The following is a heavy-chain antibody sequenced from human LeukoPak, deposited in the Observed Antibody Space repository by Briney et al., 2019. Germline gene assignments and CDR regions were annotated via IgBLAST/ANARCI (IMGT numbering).Heavy chain of an antibody. Sequence: GGALRLSCAASGFTFSSYGMHWVRQAPGKGLEWVAVISYDGSNKYYADSVKSRFTISRDNSKNTLYLQMNSLRAEDTAVYYCAKDGLGLRNYYYYGMDVWGQGTTVTVSS. CDR2: ISYDGSNK. J-gene: IGHJ6*02. CDR1: GFTFSSYG. D-gene: IGHD5-12*01. V-gene: IGHV3-30*18. CDR3: AKDGLGLRNYYYYGMDV.